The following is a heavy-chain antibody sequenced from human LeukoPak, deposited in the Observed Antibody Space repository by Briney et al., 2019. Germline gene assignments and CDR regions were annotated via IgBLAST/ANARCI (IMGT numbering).Heavy chain of an antibody. V-gene: IGHV3-23*01. CDR1: GFTFSSYA. Sequence: GGSLRLSCAASGFTFSSYAMSWVRQAPGKGLEWVSGIIGSGGSTYYADSVKGRFTISRDNSKNTLYLQMNSLRAEDTAVYYCAKERGTAMVRSYYMDVWGKGTTVTVS. CDR3: AKERGTAMVRSYYMDV. D-gene: IGHD5-18*01. J-gene: IGHJ6*03. CDR2: IIGSGGST.